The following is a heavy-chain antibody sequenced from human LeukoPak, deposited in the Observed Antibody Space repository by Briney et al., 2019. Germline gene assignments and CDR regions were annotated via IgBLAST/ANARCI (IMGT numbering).Heavy chain of an antibody. J-gene: IGHJ4*02. CDR2: ISGSGGST. CDR3: ARWDRWYSSGWYGYYDY. D-gene: IGHD6-19*01. CDR1: GGSISSDDYF. V-gene: IGHV3-23*01. Sequence: LSLTCAVSGGSISSDDYFWSWIRQPPGKGLEWVSAISGSGGSTYYADSVKGRFTISRDNSKNTLYLQMNSLRAEDTAVYYCARWDRWYSSGWYGYYDYWGQGTLVTVSS.